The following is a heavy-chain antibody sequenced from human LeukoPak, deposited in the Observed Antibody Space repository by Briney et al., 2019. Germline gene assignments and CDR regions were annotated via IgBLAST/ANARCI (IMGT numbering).Heavy chain of an antibody. J-gene: IGHJ4*02. D-gene: IGHD6-13*01. V-gene: IGHV4-34*01. CDR2: INHSGST. CDR1: GGSFSGYY. CDR3: ASRLLYSRTLIDC. Sequence: SETLSLTCAVYGGSFSGYYWSWIRQPPGKGVEWIGEINHSGSTNYNPSLKSRVTISVDTSKNQFSLKLSSVTAADTAVYYCASRLLYSRTLIDCWGQGTLVTVSS.